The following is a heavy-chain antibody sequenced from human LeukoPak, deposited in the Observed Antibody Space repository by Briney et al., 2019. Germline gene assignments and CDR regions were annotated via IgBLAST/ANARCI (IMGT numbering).Heavy chain of an antibody. CDR3: ARDRCTNGVCWDY. CDR1: GGTFSSYA. J-gene: IGHJ4*02. CDR2: IIPIFGTA. Sequence: SVQVSCKASGGTFSSYAISWVRQAPGQGLEWMGGIIPIFGTANYAQKFQGRVTITADKSTSTAYMELSSLRSEDTAVYYCARDRCTNGVCWDYWGQGTLVTVSS. V-gene: IGHV1-69*06. D-gene: IGHD2-8*01.